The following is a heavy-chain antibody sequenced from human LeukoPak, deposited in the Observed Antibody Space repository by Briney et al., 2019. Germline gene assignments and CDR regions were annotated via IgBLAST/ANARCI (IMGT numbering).Heavy chain of an antibody. J-gene: IGHJ4*02. V-gene: IGHV1-2*02. CDR2: INPKSGGT. D-gene: IGHD3-10*01. CDR3: ARDSSYGSGSCPDY. CDR1: GYTFTVYY. Sequence: ASVKVSYKASGYTFTVYYMHWVRQAPGKGLEWMGWINPKSGGTNYTQKFQGRVTMTRDTSISTAYMELSRLRSDDTAVYYCARDSSYGSGSCPDYWGQGTLVTVSS.